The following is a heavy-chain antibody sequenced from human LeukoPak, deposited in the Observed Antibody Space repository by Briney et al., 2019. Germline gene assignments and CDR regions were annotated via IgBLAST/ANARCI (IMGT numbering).Heavy chain of an antibody. CDR1: GFTFSRYG. CDR3: ARDRAVAGLFDN. Sequence: GGSLRLSCAASGFTFSRYGMHWVRQAPGKGLEWVAVVWSDGSNKYYADSVKGRFTISRDNSKNTLYLQMNTLRAEDTAVYYCARDRAVAGLFDNWGQGTLVTVSS. CDR2: VWSDGSNK. D-gene: IGHD6-19*01. J-gene: IGHJ4*02. V-gene: IGHV3-33*01.